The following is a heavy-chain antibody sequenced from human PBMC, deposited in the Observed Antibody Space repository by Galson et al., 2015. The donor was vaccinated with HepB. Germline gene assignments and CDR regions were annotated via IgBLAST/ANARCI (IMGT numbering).Heavy chain of an antibody. D-gene: IGHD1-1*01. CDR3: ARAWTSRPATRQTDHFDY. CDR2: TYYRSKWYN. J-gene: IGHJ4*02. Sequence: CAISGDSVSSRTASWNWIRQSPSRGLEWLGRTYYRSKWYNEYATSVGGRININPDTTENHFSLHLNSVTPEDMAIYSYARAWTSRPATRQTDHFDYWGQGTLVTVSS. V-gene: IGHV6-1*01. CDR1: GDSVSSRTAS.